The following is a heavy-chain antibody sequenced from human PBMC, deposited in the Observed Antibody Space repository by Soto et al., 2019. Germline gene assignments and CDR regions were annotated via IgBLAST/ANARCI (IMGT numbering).Heavy chain of an antibody. CDR1: GGSITGDY. CDR3: ARLGEAAFDI. Sequence: SETLSLTCTVSGGSITGDYWSWIRQPPGKGLEWIGYIYYTGTTSYNPSLKSRVTISVEASKNQFSLNLSSMTAADTAVYYCARLGEAAFDIWGQGTVVTVSS. D-gene: IGHD3-16*01. CDR2: IYYTGTT. V-gene: IGHV4-59*08. J-gene: IGHJ3*02.